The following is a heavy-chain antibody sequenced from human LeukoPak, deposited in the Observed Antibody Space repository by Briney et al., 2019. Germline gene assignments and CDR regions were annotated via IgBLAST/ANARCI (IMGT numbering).Heavy chain of an antibody. CDR1: GFTFSSYA. V-gene: IGHV3-23*01. CDR3: AKAGIFYYYYMDV. D-gene: IGHD2-15*01. CDR2: ISGSGGST. Sequence: GGSLRLSCAASGFTFSSYAMSWVRQAPGKGLEWVSAISGSGGSTYYADSVEGRFTISRDNSKNTLYLQMNSLRAEDTAVYYCAKAGIFYYYYMDVWGKGTTVTVSS. J-gene: IGHJ6*03.